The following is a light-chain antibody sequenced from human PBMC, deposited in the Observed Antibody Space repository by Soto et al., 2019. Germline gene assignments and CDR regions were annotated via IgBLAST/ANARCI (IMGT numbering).Light chain of an antibody. V-gene: IGKV3-15*01. CDR2: GAS. J-gene: IGKJ2*01. CDR3: HQYSDWPYT. Sequence: EIVMTQSPATLSVSPGERATLSCRASQSVSSNLAWYQQKPGQAPSLLIYGASTRATGVPPRFSGSGSGTDFSLTISRLQSEYFPLYYCHQYSDWPYTFGQGTKLQIK. CDR1: QSVSSN.